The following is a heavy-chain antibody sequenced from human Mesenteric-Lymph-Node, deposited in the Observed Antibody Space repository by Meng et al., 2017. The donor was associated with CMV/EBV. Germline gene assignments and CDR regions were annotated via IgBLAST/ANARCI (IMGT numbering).Heavy chain of an antibody. D-gene: IGHD1-26*01. CDR2: INQDGSEE. J-gene: IGHJ1*01. CDR1: GFIFSSYW. Sequence: GGSLRLSCAASGFIFSSYWMTWVRQAPGKGLEWVANINQDGSEEYYVDSVRGRFTISRDNAENSLYLQMNSVRAEDTAIYYCARDSLGEVGIVGASTGGLDYWGPGTLVTVSS. V-gene: IGHV3-7*01. CDR3: ARDSLGEVGIVGASTGGLDY.